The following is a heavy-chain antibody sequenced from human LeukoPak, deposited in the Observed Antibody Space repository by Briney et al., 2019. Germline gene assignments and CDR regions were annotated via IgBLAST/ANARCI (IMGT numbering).Heavy chain of an antibody. CDR3: ATTTAVALNYYYYYMDV. Sequence: ASVKVSCKASGYTFTGYYMHWVRQAPGQGLEWMGRINPNSGGTNYAQKFQGRVTMTRDTSISTAYMELSRLRSDDTAVYYCATTTAVALNYYYYYMDVWGKGTTVTVSS. J-gene: IGHJ6*03. CDR2: INPNSGGT. D-gene: IGHD5-18*01. CDR1: GYTFTGYY. V-gene: IGHV1-2*06.